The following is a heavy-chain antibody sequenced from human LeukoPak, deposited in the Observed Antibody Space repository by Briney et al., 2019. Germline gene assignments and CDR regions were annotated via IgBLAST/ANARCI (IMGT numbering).Heavy chain of an antibody. CDR2: ISSSSSYI. CDR1: GFTFSSYS. Sequence: GGSLRLSCAASGFTFSSYSMNWVRQAPGKGLEWVSSISSSSSYIYYADSVKGRFTISRDNAKNSLYLQMNSLRAEDTAVYYCASDSKPCGGYDETNFDYWGQGTLVTVSS. CDR3: ASDSKPCGGYDETNFDY. D-gene: IGHD5-12*01. V-gene: IGHV3-21*01. J-gene: IGHJ4*02.